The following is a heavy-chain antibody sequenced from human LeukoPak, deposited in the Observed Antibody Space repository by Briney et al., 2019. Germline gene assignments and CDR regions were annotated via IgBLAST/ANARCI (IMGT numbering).Heavy chain of an antibody. CDR1: GYTFTSYG. V-gene: IGHV1-18*01. D-gene: IGHD3-10*01. Sequence: GASAKVSCKASGYTFTSYGISWVRQAPGQGLEWMGWISAYNGNTNYAQKLQGRVTMTTDTSTSTAYMELRSLRSDDTAVYYCARDGGRFGESDYYYYGMDVWGQGTTVTVSS. CDR3: ARDGGRFGESDYYYYGMDV. J-gene: IGHJ6*02. CDR2: ISAYNGNT.